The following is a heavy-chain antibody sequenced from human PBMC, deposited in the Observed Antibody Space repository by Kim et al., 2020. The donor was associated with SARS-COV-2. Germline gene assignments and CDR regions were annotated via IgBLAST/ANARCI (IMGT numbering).Heavy chain of an antibody. CDR3: AKAEYQMYLFDY. CDR1: GFTFSNYG. Sequence: GGSLRLSCEASGFTFSNYGMHWVRQAPGKGLEWVAVLSSGGSTKYYADSVKGRFTISRDNSKNTLYLEMNSLRTEDTAVYYCAKAEYQMYLFDYLGQGTL. D-gene: IGHD2-2*01. CDR2: LSSGGSTK. V-gene: IGHV3-30*18. J-gene: IGHJ4*02.